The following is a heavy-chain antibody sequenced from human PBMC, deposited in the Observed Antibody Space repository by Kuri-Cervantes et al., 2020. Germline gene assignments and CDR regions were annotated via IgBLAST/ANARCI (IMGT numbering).Heavy chain of an antibody. CDR1: GGSISSYY. CDR2: IYTSGST. D-gene: IGHD3-9*01. CDR3: ASTSDILTGYADYFDY. V-gene: IGHV4-59*01. J-gene: IGHJ4*02. Sequence: SETLSLTCTVSGGSISSYYWSWIRQPPGKGLEWIGYIYTSGSTNYNPSLKSRVTMSVDTSKNQFSLKLSSVTAADTAVYYCASTSDILTGYADYFDYWGQGTLVTVSS.